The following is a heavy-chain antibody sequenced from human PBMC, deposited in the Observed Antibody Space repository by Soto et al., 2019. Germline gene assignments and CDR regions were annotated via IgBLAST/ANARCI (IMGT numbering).Heavy chain of an antibody. D-gene: IGHD5-12*01. CDR3: ARDIVATIRYYGMDV. J-gene: IGHJ6*02. Sequence: QVQLVESGGGLVKPGGSLRLSCAASGFTFSDYYMSWIRQAPGKGLEWVSYISSSSSYTNYADSVKGRFTISRDNAQNSPEPQKKNLRAEDTAVYYCARDIVATIRYYGMDVWGQGTTVTVSS. CDR2: ISSSSSYT. V-gene: IGHV3-11*05. CDR1: GFTFSDYY.